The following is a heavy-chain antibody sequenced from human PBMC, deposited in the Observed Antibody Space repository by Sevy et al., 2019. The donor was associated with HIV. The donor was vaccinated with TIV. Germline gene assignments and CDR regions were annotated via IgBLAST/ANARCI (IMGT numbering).Heavy chain of an antibody. V-gene: IGHV5-51*01. CDR2: ILPGDSDT. D-gene: IGHD2-21*02. J-gene: IGHJ4*02. Sequence: GESLKISCQGSGYDFDTYWIGWVRQMPGKGLEWKGIILPGDSDTAYSPSFQGQVTISADKSSTTAYLQWSSLKASHSAMYFCARQGDSDGFDYWGQGTLVTVSS. CDR3: ARQGDSDGFDY. CDR1: GYDFDTYW.